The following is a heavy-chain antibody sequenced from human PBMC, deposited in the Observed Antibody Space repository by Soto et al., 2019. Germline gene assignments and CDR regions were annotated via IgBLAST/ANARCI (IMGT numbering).Heavy chain of an antibody. CDR1: GGTFSSYA. D-gene: IGHD4-17*01. CDR2: IIPIFGTA. J-gene: IGHJ6*02. CDR3: ASNGYGDYPGGAAMDV. V-gene: IGHV1-69*13. Sequence: GASVKVSCKASGGTFSSYAISWVRQAPGQGLEWMGGIIPIFGTANYAQKFQGRVTITADESTSAAYMELSSLRSEDTAVYYCASNGYGDYPGGAAMDVWGQGTTVTVSS.